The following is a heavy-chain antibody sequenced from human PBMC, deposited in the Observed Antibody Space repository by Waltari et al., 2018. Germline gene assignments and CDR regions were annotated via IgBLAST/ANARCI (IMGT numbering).Heavy chain of an antibody. D-gene: IGHD2-8*01. CDR1: GYSISSGYY. J-gene: IGHJ5*02. CDR3: ARQGRNIVLMVYADWFDP. CDR2: IYHSGST. V-gene: IGHV4-38-2*01. Sequence: QVQLQESGPGLVKPSETLSLTCAVSGYSISSGYYWGWIRTPPGKGLEWIGSIYHSGSTYYNPSLKSRVTISVDTSKNQFSLKLSSVTAADTAVYYCARQGRNIVLMVYADWFDPWGQGTLVTVSS.